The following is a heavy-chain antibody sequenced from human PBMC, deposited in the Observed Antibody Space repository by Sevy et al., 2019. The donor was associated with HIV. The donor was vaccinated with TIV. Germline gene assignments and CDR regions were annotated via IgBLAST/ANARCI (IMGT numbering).Heavy chain of an antibody. CDR2: ISSSSSYT. J-gene: IGHJ4*02. Sequence: GSLRLSCAASGFTFSDYYMSWIRQAPGKGLEWVSYISSSSSYTNYADSVKGRFTISRDNAKNSLYLQMNSLRAEDTAVYYCARARTYYYDSSGYYPLDYWGQGTLVTVSS. CDR1: GFTFSDYY. V-gene: IGHV3-11*06. CDR3: ARARTYYYDSSGYYPLDY. D-gene: IGHD3-22*01.